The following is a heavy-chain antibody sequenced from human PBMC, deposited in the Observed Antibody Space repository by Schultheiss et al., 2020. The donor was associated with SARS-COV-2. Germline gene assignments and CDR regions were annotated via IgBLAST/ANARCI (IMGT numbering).Heavy chain of an antibody. D-gene: IGHD1-26*01. J-gene: IGHJ3*02. CDR1: VFTFSDYY. CDR2: ISSSGSTI. Sequence: GGSLRLSCAASVFTFSDYYMSWIRQAPGKGLEWVSYISSSGSTIYYADSVKGRFTISRDNAKNSLYLQMNSLRAEDTAVYYCARVELLWDAAFDIWGQGTMVTVSS. CDR3: ARVELLWDAAFDI. V-gene: IGHV3-11*01.